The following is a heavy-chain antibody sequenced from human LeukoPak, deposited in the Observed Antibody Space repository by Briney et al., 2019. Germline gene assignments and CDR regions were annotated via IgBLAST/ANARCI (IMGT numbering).Heavy chain of an antibody. Sequence: ASVKVSCKASGYTFTSYDINWVRQAPGQGLEWMGWMNPNSGNTGYAQKFQGRVTMTRNTSISTAYMELSSLRSEDTAVYYCARVPTPAAAGTRSNWFDPWGQGTLVTVPS. CDR1: GYTFTSYD. V-gene: IGHV1-8*01. D-gene: IGHD6-13*01. J-gene: IGHJ5*02. CDR2: MNPNSGNT. CDR3: ARVPTPAAAGTRSNWFDP.